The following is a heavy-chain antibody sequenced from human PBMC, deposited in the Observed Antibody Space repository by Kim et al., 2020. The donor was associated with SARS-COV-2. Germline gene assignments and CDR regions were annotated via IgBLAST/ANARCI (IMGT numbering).Heavy chain of an antibody. J-gene: IGHJ6*02. CDR3: ARDTGYCSSTSCYGGYYYYGMDV. V-gene: IGHV1-3*01. CDR2: INSGNGNT. D-gene: IGHD2-2*01. Sequence: ASVKVSCKASGYTFTSYAMHWVRQAPGQRLEWMGWINSGNGNTKYSQKFQGRVTITSDTSASTAYMELSSLRSEDTAVYYCARDTGYCSSTSCYGGYYYYGMDVWGQGTTVTVYS. CDR1: GYTFTSYA.